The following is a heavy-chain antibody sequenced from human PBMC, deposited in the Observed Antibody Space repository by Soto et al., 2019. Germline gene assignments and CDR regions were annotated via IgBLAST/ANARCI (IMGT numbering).Heavy chain of an antibody. CDR1: GGSISSGGYY. J-gene: IGHJ3*02. D-gene: IGHD2-15*01. V-gene: IGHV4-31*03. CDR3: ARRRDCSGGSCYGDDAFDI. CDR2: IYYSGST. Sequence: QVQLQESGPGLVKPSQTLSLTCTVSGGSISSGGYYWSWIRQHPGKGLEWIGYIYYSGSTYYNPSLKSRVTISVDTSKNQFSLKLSSVTAADTAVYYCARRRDCSGGSCYGDDAFDIWGQGTMVTVSS.